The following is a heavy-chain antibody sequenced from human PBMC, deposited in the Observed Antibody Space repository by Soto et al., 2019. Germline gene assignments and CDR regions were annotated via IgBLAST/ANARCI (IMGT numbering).Heavy chain of an antibody. D-gene: IGHD3-3*01. CDR3: ARGVSNYDFWSGYSHYYHYMDV. V-gene: IGHV4-34*01. CDR2: INHSGST. CDR1: GGSFSGYY. Sequence: PSETLSLTCAVYGGSFSGYYWSWIRQPPGKGLEWIGEINHSGSTNYNPSLKSRVTISVDTSKSQFSLKLSSVAAADTAIYYCARGVSNYDFWSGYSHYYHYMDVWGKGTTVTVSS. J-gene: IGHJ6*03.